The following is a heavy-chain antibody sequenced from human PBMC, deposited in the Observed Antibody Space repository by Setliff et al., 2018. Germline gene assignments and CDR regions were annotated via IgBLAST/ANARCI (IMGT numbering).Heavy chain of an antibody. CDR3: TRVGRQLVYYYYGMDV. V-gene: IGHV3-49*04. CDR2: IRSKAYGGTT. D-gene: IGHD6-13*01. Sequence: GGSLRLSCTASGFTFGDYAMSWVRQAPGKGLEWVGFIRSKAYGGTTEYAASVKGRFTIARDDSKSIAYLQMNSLKTEDTAVYYCTRVGRQLVYYYYGMDVWGQGTTVTVSS. CDR1: GFTFGDYA. J-gene: IGHJ6*02.